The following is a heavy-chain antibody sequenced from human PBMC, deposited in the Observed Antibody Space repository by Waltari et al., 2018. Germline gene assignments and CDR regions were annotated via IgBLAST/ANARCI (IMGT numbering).Heavy chain of an antibody. V-gene: IGHV3-21*01. CDR2: SSSSSSYI. Sequence: EVQLMESGGGLVKPGGSLRLSCAASGFTFSSYSMNWVRQAPGKGLEWVASSSSSSSYIYYADSVKGRFTISRDNAKNSLYLQMNSLRAEDTAVYYCVREVRDSSSWYFYYGMDVWGQGTTVTVSS. CDR1: GFTFSSYS. D-gene: IGHD6-13*01. J-gene: IGHJ6*02. CDR3: VREVRDSSSWYFYYGMDV.